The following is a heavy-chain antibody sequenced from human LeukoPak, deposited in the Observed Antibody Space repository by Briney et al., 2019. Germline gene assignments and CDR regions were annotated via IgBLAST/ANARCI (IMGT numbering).Heavy chain of an antibody. CDR2: IYYSGST. V-gene: IGHV4-59*01. J-gene: IGHJ4*02. CDR3: ASGGTAMDAFDY. Sequence: SETLSLTCTVSGGSISSYYWSWIRRPPGKGLEWIGYIYYSGSTNYNPSLKSRVTISVDTSKNQFSLKLSSVTAADTAVYYCASGGTAMDAFDYWGQGTLVTVSS. D-gene: IGHD5-18*01. CDR1: GGSISSYY.